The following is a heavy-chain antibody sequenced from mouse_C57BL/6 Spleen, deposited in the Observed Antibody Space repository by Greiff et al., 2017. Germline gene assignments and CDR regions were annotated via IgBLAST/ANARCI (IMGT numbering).Heavy chain of an antibody. CDR1: GYAFSSSW. CDR2: IYPGDGDT. J-gene: IGHJ4*01. CDR3: ARSRDYAAMDY. V-gene: IGHV1-82*01. Sequence: QVQLQQSGPELVKPGASVKISCKASGYAFSSSWMNWVKQRPGKGLEWIGRIYPGDGDTNYNGKFTGKATLTADKSSSTAYMQLSSLTSEDSAVYFCARSRDYAAMDYWGQGTSVTVSS. D-gene: IGHD3-1*01.